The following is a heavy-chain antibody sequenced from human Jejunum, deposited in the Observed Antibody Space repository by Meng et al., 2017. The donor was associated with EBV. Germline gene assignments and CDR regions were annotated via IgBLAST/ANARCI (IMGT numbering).Heavy chain of an antibody. CDR1: GGSISDNDW. Sequence: QVQLEEAGPRLEKPPGTLSLTCVVSGGSISDNDWWSWVRQPPGKGLEWLGEIYHGGGTNYNPSLESRVTISVDKSKNQFSLKLNSVTVADTAVYYCAGNGYYALEYWGPGILVTVSS. CDR3: AGNGYYALEY. V-gene: IGHV4-4*03. CDR2: IYHGGGT. D-gene: IGHD3-22*01. J-gene: IGHJ4*02.